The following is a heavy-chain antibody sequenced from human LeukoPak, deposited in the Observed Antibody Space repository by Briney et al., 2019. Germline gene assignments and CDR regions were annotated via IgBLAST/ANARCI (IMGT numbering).Heavy chain of an antibody. CDR1: VGTFTIYT. CDR3: SRDGELHPDYYYYMDV. D-gene: IGHD1-26*01. CDR2: IIPIFCTA. V-gene: IGHV1-69*08. J-gene: IGHJ6*03. Sequence: GASVTVSFTCSVGTFTIYTISWVRQAPGQGREWMGRIIPIFCTANYAQKFHGRVTITADKSPSTAYVHLTSLRSEYTAVYYCSRDGELHPDYYYYMDVWGKGATVTVSS.